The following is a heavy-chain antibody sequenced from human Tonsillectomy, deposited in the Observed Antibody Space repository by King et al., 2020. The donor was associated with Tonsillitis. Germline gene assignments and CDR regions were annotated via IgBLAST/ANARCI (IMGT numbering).Heavy chain of an antibody. CDR2: IYYSGST. CDR1: GGSISSSSYY. Sequence: LQLQESGPGLVKPSETLSLTCTVSGGSISSSSYYWGWIRQPPGKGLEWIGSIYYSGSTYYNPYLKSRVTISVDTSKNQFSLKLSSVTAADTAVYYCARHQSDGYNWNAFDIWGQGTMVTVSS. D-gene: IGHD5-24*01. V-gene: IGHV4-39*07. CDR3: ARHQSDGYNWNAFDI. J-gene: IGHJ3*02.